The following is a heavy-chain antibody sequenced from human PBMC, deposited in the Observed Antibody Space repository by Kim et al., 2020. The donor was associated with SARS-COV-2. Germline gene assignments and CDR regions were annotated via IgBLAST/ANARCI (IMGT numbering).Heavy chain of an antibody. V-gene: IGHV3-30-3*01. D-gene: IGHD3-22*01. J-gene: IGHJ3*02. CDR1: GFTFSSYA. CDR3: ARAIVVVITVGAFDI. CDR2: ISYDGSNK. Sequence: GGSLRLSCAASGFTFSSYAMHWVRQAPGKGLEWVAVISYDGSNKYYADSVKGRFTISRDNSKNTLYLQMNSLRAEDTAVYYCARAIVVVITVGAFDIWG.